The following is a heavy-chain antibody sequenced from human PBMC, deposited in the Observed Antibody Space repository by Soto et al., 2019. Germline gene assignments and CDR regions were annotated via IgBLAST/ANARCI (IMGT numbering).Heavy chain of an antibody. D-gene: IGHD3-22*01. Sequence: AGGSLRLSCAASGFTFSIYSMNWVRQALGKGLEWVSSISSSSSYIYYADSVKGRFTISRDNAKNSLYLQVNSLRAEDTAVYYYARDRIDEYYYDSSGYWPGGQATLVTVSS. CDR2: ISSSSSYI. CDR1: GFTFSIYS. CDR3: ARDRIDEYYYDSSGYWP. J-gene: IGHJ5*02. V-gene: IGHV3-21*01.